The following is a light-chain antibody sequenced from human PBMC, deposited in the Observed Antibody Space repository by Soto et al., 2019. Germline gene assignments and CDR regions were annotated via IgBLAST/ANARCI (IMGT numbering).Light chain of an antibody. CDR2: DNN. J-gene: IGLJ2*01. CDR3: GTWDSSLSAGV. V-gene: IGLV1-51*01. CDR1: SSNIGNNY. Sequence: QSVLTQPPSASAAPGQKVTISCSGSSSNIGNNYVSWYRQLPGTAPKLLIYDNNKRPSEIPDRFSGSKSGTSATLGITGLQTGDEADYYCGTWDSSLSAGVFGGGTKLTVL.